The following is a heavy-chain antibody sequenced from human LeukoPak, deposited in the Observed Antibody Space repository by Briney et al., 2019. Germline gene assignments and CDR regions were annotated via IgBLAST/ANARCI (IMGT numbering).Heavy chain of an antibody. V-gene: IGHV3-66*01. CDR3: ARGFTHDYGDYFDY. J-gene: IGHJ4*02. D-gene: IGHD4-17*01. CDR2: IYSDSGGTT. Sequence: GGSLRLSCAASGFTVSSNYMSWVRQAPGKGLEWVSVIYSDSGGTTYYADSVKGRFTMSRDNSKNTLYLHMNSLRAEDTAVYYCARGFTHDYGDYFDYWGQGTLVTVSS. CDR1: GFTVSSNY.